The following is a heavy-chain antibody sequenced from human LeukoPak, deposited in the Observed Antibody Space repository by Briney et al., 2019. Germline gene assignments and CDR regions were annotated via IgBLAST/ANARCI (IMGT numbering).Heavy chain of an antibody. D-gene: IGHD6-13*01. CDR1: GFTFSSYA. Sequence: GGSLRLSCAASGFTFSSYAMHWVRQAPGKGLEWVAVISYDGSNKYYADSVKGRFTISRDNSKNTLYLQMNSLRAEDTAVYYCARPGASSPGNWFASWGQGTLVTVSS. J-gene: IGHJ5*01. CDR2: ISYDGSNK. CDR3: ARPGASSPGNWFAS. V-gene: IGHV3-30-3*01.